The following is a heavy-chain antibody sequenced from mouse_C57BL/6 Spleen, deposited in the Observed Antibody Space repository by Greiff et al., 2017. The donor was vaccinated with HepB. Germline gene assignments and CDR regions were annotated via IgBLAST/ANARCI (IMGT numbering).Heavy chain of an antibody. CDR2: IDPETGGT. V-gene: IGHV1-15*01. CDR1: GYTFTDYE. CDR3: TREEVDY. Sequence: VQLVESGAELVRPGASVTLSCKASGYTFTDYEMHWVKQTPVHGLEWIGAIDPETGGTAYNQKFKGKAILTADKSSSTAYMELRSLTSEDSAVYYCTREEVDYWGQGTSVTVSS. J-gene: IGHJ4*01.